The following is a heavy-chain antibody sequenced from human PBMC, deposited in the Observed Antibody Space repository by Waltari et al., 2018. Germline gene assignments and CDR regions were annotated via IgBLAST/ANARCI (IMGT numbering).Heavy chain of an antibody. V-gene: IGHV3-48*03. D-gene: IGHD2-8*01. J-gene: IGHJ4*02. Sequence: EVQLVESGGGLVQPGGSLRLSCAASGFTFSSYEMNWVRQAPGKGLEWVSYISGSGSAMYYADSVNGRFTISRDNAKNSLYLQMNSLRAEDTAVYYCVRDGLAGSNNYWGQGTLVTVSS. CDR2: ISGSGSAM. CDR3: VRDGLAGSNNY. CDR1: GFTFSSYE.